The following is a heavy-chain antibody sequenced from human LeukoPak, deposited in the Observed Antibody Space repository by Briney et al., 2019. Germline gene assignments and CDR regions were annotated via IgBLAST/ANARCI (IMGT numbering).Heavy chain of an antibody. Sequence: GGSLRLSCAASGFTFSSYWMSWVRQAPGKGLEWVANIKQDGSEKYYVDSVKGRFTISRDNAKNSLYLQMNSLRAEDTAVYYCARESGYDSTPFDYWGQGTLVTVSS. CDR2: IKQDGSEK. CDR3: ARESGYDSTPFDY. D-gene: IGHD5-12*01. CDR1: GFTFSSYW. V-gene: IGHV3-7*01. J-gene: IGHJ4*02.